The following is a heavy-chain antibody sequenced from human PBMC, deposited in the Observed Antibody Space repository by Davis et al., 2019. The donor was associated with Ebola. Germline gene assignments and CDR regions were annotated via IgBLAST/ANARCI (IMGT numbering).Heavy chain of an antibody. CDR3: AREGGSYGEAFDI. Sequence: GESLKISCAASGFTVSSNYMSWVRQAPGKGLEWVSVIYSGGSTYYADSVKGRFTISRDNAKNSLYLQMNSLRAEDTAVYYCAREGGSYGEAFDIWGQGTLVTVSS. D-gene: IGHD1-26*01. CDR1: GFTVSSNY. J-gene: IGHJ3*02. V-gene: IGHV3-53*01. CDR2: IYSGGST.